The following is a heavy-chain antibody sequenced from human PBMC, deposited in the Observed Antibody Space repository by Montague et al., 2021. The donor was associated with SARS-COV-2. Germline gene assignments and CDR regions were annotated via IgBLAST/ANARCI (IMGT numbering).Heavy chain of an antibody. CDR3: ARLLFVEVKRGYYFDY. V-gene: IGHV2-5*02. D-gene: IGHD2/OR15-2a*01. CDR1: GFSLSSTGVG. J-gene: IGHJ4*02. CDR2: IYWDDDK. Sequence: PALVKPTQTLTLTCTFSGFSLSSTGVGVGWIRQPPGKALEWLALIYWDDDKRYSPSLRNRVTITKDTSKRQVVLTVTDMDPVDTATYYCARLLFVEVKRGYYFDYWVQGALVTVSS.